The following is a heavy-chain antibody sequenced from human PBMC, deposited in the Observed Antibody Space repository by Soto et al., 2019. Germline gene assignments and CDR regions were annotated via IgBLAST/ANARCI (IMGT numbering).Heavy chain of an antibody. CDR2: INHSGST. J-gene: IGHJ5*02. CDR1: GGSFSGYY. D-gene: IGHD3-3*01. Sequence: PSETLSLTFAVYGGSFSGYYWGWIRQPPGKGLEWIGEINHSGSTNYNPSLKSRVTISVDTSKNQFSLKLSSVTAADTAVYYCARGLTIFGVVLAHPATRKGFDPGGQGTLVTVSS. CDR3: ARGLTIFGVVLAHPATRKGFDP. V-gene: IGHV4-34*01.